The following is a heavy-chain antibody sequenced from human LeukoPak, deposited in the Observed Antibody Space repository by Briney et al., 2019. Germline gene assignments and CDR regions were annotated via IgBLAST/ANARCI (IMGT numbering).Heavy chain of an antibody. CDR2: IYWNDDK. CDR1: GFSLSTSGVG. J-gene: IGHJ3*02. Sequence: SGPTLVKPTQTLTLTCTFSGFSLSTSGVGVGWIRQPPAKALEWLALIYWNDDKRYSPSLKSRLTITKDTSKNQVVLTMTNMDPVDTATYYCAHSTYDFWSGSYSSTAFDIWGQGTMVTVSS. V-gene: IGHV2-5*01. D-gene: IGHD3-3*01. CDR3: AHSTYDFWSGSYSSTAFDI.